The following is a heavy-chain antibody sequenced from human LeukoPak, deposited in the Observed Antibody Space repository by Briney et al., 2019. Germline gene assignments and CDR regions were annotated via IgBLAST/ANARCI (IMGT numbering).Heavy chain of an antibody. D-gene: IGHD6-19*01. J-gene: IGHJ4*02. Sequence: GGSLRLSCAASGFTVSSNYMSWVRQAPGEGLEWVSVIYSGGSTYYADSVKGRFTISRDNSKNTLYLQMNSLRAEDTAVYYCARIMGSSGWSYFDYWGQGTLVTVSS. CDR1: GFTVSSNY. CDR2: IYSGGST. CDR3: ARIMGSSGWSYFDY. V-gene: IGHV3-53*01.